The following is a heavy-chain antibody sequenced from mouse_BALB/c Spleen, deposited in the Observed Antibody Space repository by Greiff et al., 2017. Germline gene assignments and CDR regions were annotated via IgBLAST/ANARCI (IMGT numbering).Heavy chain of an antibody. D-gene: IGHD2-1*01. CDR2: ISRGSSTT. CDR1: GFTFSSFG. V-gene: IGHV5-17*02. Sequence: EVKLVQSGGGLVQPGGSRKLSCAASGFTFSSFGMHWVRQAPEKGLEWVAYISRGSSTTYYAHTVKGRFTISRDNPENTLFLQMNSLRSEETAVYYCARDGNYEKFAYWGQGTLVTVSA. CDR3: ARDGNYEKFAY. J-gene: IGHJ3*01.